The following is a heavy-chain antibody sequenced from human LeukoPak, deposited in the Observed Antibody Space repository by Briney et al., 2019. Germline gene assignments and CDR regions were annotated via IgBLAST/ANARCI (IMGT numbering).Heavy chain of an antibody. CDR1: GFTFSSFD. V-gene: IGHV3-13*01. CDR2: IGTASDT. CDR3: ARGPPRGKYYYMDV. D-gene: IGHD1-1*01. J-gene: IGHJ6*03. Sequence: VGSLRLSCAASGFTFSSFDMHWVRQTTGQGLEWVSTIGTASDTYYPGSVEGRFTLSRDNAKNSLYLQMNSLTAGDTAVYYCARGPPRGKYYYMDVWGKGTTVTVSS.